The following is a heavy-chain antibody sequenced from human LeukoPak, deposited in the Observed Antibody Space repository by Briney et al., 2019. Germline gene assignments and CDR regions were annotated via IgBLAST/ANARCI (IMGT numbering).Heavy chain of an antibody. CDR2: IGPTGSDR. D-gene: IGHD1-14*01. J-gene: IGHJ4*02. CDR3: ATETNGRHYDY. V-gene: IGHV3-21*06. CDR1: ELTFSTSG. Sequence: GGSLRLSCTASELTFSTSGFNWVRQAPGKGLEWVASIGPTGSDRYHADSIKGRFTISRDNANNFLYLQMNSLRAEDTAVYYCATETNGRHYDYWGQGTLLTVSS.